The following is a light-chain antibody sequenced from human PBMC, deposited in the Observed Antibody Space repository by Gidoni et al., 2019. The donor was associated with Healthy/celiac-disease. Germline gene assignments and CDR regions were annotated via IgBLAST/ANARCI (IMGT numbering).Light chain of an antibody. Sequence: DIQMTQSPSTLSASVGDRVTITCRASQSISSWLAWYQQKPGKAPKFLIYDASSLESGVPSRFSGSGSGTEFTLTISSLLPDDFATYYCQQYNSYWTFGQXTKVEIK. CDR2: DAS. J-gene: IGKJ1*01. CDR1: QSISSW. V-gene: IGKV1-5*01. CDR3: QQYNSYWT.